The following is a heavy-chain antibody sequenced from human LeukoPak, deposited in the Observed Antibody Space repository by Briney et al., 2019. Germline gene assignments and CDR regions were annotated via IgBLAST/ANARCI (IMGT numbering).Heavy chain of an antibody. Sequence: SETLSLTCTVSGGSFSDFYWTCIRQSPGQGLEWIGYSGSSNYNPSLKSRVTLSVDTSKSHFSLTLISVTAADTGIYYGARKRRHYYGSGKNLTPWPAGLDVWGQGTTVIVS. J-gene: IGHJ6*02. V-gene: IGHV4-59*01. D-gene: IGHD3-10*01. CDR2: SGSS. CDR3: ARKRRHYYGSGKNLTPWPAGLDV. CDR1: GGSFSDFY.